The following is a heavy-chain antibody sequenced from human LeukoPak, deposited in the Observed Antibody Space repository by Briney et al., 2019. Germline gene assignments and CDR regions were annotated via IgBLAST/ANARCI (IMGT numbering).Heavy chain of an antibody. J-gene: IGHJ6*04. CDR3: AGGNSMNV. Sequence: SGGSLRLSCAVFEFPFSDSWMYWVRQAPGKGLEGVANIKKDGSGISYVDSVQGRFIISRDNAKNSLYLQMNSLRVEDTAVYFCAGGNSMNVWGKGTAVTVSS. CDR1: EFPFSDSW. V-gene: IGHV3-7*03. CDR2: IKKDGSGI. D-gene: IGHD1/OR15-1a*01.